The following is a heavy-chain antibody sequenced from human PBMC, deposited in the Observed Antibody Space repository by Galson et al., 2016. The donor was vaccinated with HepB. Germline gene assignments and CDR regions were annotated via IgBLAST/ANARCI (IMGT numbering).Heavy chain of an antibody. J-gene: IGHJ4*02. D-gene: IGHD2-21*02. V-gene: IGHV4-59*01. Sequence: SETLSLTCNVSGGSISSYFWSWVRQPPGKELEWIGYIYKTGNTNYSPSLQSRVTVSVDTSKNQFSLDLRSMTAADTAIYYCARGVTGTPYFDFWGQGALVTVSS. CDR1: GGSISSYF. CDR3: ARGVTGTPYFDF. CDR2: IYKTGNT.